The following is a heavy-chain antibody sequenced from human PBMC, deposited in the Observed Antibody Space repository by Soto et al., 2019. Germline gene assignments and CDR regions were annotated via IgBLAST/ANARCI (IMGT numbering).Heavy chain of an antibody. CDR1: GGSISSYY. CDR2: IYYSGGT. V-gene: IGHV4-59*08. CDR3: ARHNYGSGSTYFDY. D-gene: IGHD3-10*01. Sequence: QVQLQESGPGLVKPSETLSLTCTVSGGSISSYYWSWIRQPPGKELEWFGYIYYSGGTNYNPSLKSRVTISVDTSTHQFSLKLNSMTAADTAVYYCARHNYGSGSTYFDYWGQGTLVTVSS. J-gene: IGHJ4*02.